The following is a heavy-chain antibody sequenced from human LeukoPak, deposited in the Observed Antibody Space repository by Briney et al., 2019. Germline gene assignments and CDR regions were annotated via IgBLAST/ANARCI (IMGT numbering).Heavy chain of an antibody. D-gene: IGHD3-9*01. CDR3: ARSRSDFDWLLYADY. J-gene: IGHJ4*02. CDR1: GFTFSSYA. Sequence: GGSLRLSCAASGFTFSSYAMHWVRQAPGKGLEWVAVISYDGSNKYYADSVKGRFTISRDNSKNTLYLQKNSLRAEDTAVYYCARSRSDFDWLLYADYWGQGTLVTVSS. V-gene: IGHV3-30*04. CDR2: ISYDGSNK.